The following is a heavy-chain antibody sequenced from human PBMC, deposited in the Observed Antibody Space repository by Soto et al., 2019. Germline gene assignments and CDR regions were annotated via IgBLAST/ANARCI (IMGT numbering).Heavy chain of an antibody. D-gene: IGHD3-3*01. Sequence: QVQLVQSGAEVKKPGASVKVSCKASGYTFTSYGISWVRQAPGQGLEWMGWISAYNGNTNYAQKLQGRGTMTTDTSTSTAYMELRSLRSDYTAVYYCARDLYDFWSGYYYYYMDVWGKGTTVTVSS. J-gene: IGHJ6*03. V-gene: IGHV1-18*01. CDR1: GYTFTSYG. CDR2: ISAYNGNT. CDR3: ARDLYDFWSGYYYYYMDV.